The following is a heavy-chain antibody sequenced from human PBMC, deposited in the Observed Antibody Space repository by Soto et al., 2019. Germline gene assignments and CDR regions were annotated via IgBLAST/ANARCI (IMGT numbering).Heavy chain of an antibody. CDR1: GASIDNNGYS. D-gene: IGHD6-19*01. Sequence: QVQLQESGPGLVIPSQTLTLTCAVSGASIDNNGYSWTWIRQHPGKGLEWIGTNNNRADTYYNTSLKSRLTCSVDTSQNLFSLRLNAVTAADTAIYYCARGGSGWKALNWFDPWGQGIMVTVSS. J-gene: IGHJ5*02. V-gene: IGHV4-31*11. CDR3: ARGGSGWKALNWFDP. CDR2: NNNRADT.